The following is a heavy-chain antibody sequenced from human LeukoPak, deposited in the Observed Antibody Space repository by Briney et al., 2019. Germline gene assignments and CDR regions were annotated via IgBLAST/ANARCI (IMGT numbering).Heavy chain of an antibody. CDR1: GFTFSDYY. CDR2: ISSSSSYT. J-gene: IGHJ6*04. D-gene: IGHD4-17*01. CDR3: ARASTTVTPYHCYGMDV. Sequence: GGFLRLSCAASGFTFSDYYMSWIRQAPGKGLEGVSYISSSSSYTNYADSVKGRFTISRDNAKNSLYLQMNSLRAEDTAVYYCARASTTVTPYHCYGMDVWGKGTTVTVSS. V-gene: IGHV3-11*06.